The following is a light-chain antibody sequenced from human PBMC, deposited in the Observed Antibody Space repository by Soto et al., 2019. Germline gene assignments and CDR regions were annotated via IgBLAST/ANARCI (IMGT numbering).Light chain of an antibody. Sequence: DIQMTQSPSSLSASVGDRVTITCWASQDINNYLVWYQQKPGKVPQILIYAASTLQSGVPSRFSGSGSGTDFTLTISSLQPEDVATYYCQKYNSAPWTFGQGTKVEIK. CDR2: AAS. CDR3: QKYNSAPWT. V-gene: IGKV1-27*01. CDR1: QDINNY. J-gene: IGKJ1*01.